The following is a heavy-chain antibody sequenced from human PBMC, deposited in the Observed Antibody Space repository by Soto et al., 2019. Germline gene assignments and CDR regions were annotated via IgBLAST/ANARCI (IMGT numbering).Heavy chain of an antibody. CDR3: TIGYSGH. J-gene: IGHJ4*02. CDR2: IRSKANNYAT. CDR1: GFTFSGSA. D-gene: IGHD2-15*01. Sequence: GGSLRLSCAASGFTFSGSAMHWVRQASGKGLEWVGRIRSKANNYATAYAASVQGRFTISRDDSENTAFLQMNSLRTEGTAVYLDTIGYSGHWGQGTLVTVSS. V-gene: IGHV3-73*01.